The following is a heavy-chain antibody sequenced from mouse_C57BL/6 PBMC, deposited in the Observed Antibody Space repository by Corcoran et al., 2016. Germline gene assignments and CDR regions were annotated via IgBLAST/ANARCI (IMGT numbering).Heavy chain of an antibody. CDR3: ASPAYYSNPCFAY. V-gene: IGHV1-26*01. D-gene: IGHD2-5*01. CDR1: GYTFTDYY. Sequence: EVQLQQSGPELVKPGASVKISCKASGYTFTDYYMNWVKQSHGKSLEWIGDINPNNGGTSYNQKFKGKATLTVDKSSSTAYMELRSLTSEDSAVYYCASPAYYSNPCFAYWGQGTLVTVSA. J-gene: IGHJ3*01. CDR2: INPNNGGT.